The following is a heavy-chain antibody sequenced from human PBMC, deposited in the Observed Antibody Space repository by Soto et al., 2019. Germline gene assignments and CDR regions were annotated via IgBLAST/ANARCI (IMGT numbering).Heavy chain of an antibody. CDR1: GYTFTGYY. D-gene: IGHD6-6*01. CDR2: INPNSGGT. Sequence: APVKVSCKASGYTFTGYYMHWLRQAPGQGLEWMGWINPNSGGTNYAQKFQGRVTMTGDTSISTAYMELSRLRSDDTAVYYCARALSLGIAAHPWGQGTLVTVSS. J-gene: IGHJ4*02. V-gene: IGHV1-2*02. CDR3: ARALSLGIAAHP.